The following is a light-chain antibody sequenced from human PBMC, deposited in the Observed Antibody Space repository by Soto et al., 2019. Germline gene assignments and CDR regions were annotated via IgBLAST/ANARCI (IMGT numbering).Light chain of an antibody. CDR1: QNIDSG. CDR2: EAS. V-gene: IGKV1-5*03. J-gene: IGKJ1*01. CDR3: QQYKTYSWT. Sequence: DIPMTQSPSTLSASVGDRVSITCRARQNIDSGLAWYQQKPGKAPVLLIHEASSLEGGVPSRFSGSGSGTDFTLSISSLQPDDFATYYCQQYKTYSWTFGQGTRLEI.